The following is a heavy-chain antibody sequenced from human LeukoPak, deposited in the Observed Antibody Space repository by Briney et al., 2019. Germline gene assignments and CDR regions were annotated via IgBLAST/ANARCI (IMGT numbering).Heavy chain of an antibody. V-gene: IGHV3-13*01. CDR1: GFTFSSYD. D-gene: IGHD4-23*01. Sequence: PGGSLRLSCAASGFTFSSYDMHWVRQATGKGLEWVSAIGTAGDTYYPGSVKGRFTVSRENAKNSLYLQMNSLRAGDTAVYYCARGAPYGGQNAFDIWGQGTMVTVSP. CDR2: IGTAGDT. CDR3: ARGAPYGGQNAFDI. J-gene: IGHJ3*02.